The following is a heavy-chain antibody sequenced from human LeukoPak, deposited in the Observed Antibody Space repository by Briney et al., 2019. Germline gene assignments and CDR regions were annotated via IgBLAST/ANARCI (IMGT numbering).Heavy chain of an antibody. CDR1: GFTFSSHA. CDR2: ISGSGGST. J-gene: IGHJ4*02. Sequence: GGSLRLSCAASGFTFSSHAMSWVRQAPGKGLEWVSAISGSGGSTYYADSVKGRFAISRDNSKNTLYLQMNSLRAEDTAVYYCAKDQIATVEPYYFDYWGQGTLVTVSS. D-gene: IGHD4-23*01. V-gene: IGHV3-23*01. CDR3: AKDQIATVEPYYFDY.